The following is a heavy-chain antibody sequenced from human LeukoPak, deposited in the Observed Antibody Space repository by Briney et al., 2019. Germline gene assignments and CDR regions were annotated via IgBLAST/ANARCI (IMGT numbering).Heavy chain of an antibody. V-gene: IGHV3-7*01. Sequence: GGSLRLSCAASGFTFSSYWMSWVRQAPGKGLEWVANIKQGGSEKYYVESVKGRFTISRDNAKNSLYLQMSSLRAEDTAVYYCATSRTFDYWGQGTLVTVSS. CDR2: IKQGGSEK. D-gene: IGHD2-2*01. CDR3: ATSRTFDY. J-gene: IGHJ4*02. CDR1: GFTFSSYW.